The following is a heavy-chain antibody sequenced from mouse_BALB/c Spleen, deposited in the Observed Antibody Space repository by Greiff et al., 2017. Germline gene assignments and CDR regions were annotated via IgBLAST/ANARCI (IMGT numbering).Heavy chain of an antibody. CDR1: GFNIKDYY. CDR3: ARQLGSYAMDY. Sequence: VQLQQSGAELVRPGALVKLSCKASGFNIKDYYMHWVKQRPEQGLEWIGWIDPENGNTTYDPKFQGKASITADTSSNTAYLQLSSLTSEDAAVYYCARQLGSYAMDYWGQGTSVTVSS. J-gene: IGHJ4*01. V-gene: IGHV14-1*02. CDR2: IDPENGNT. D-gene: IGHD3-1*01.